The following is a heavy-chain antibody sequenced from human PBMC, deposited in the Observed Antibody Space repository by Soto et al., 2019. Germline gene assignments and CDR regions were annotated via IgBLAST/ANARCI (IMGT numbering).Heavy chain of an antibody. CDR3: ARGAGDSGSPRRAFDI. D-gene: IGHD1-26*01. CDR1: GGTFSSDA. CDR2: IIPIFGTA. V-gene: IGHV1-69*01. Sequence: QVQLVQSGAEVKKPGSSVKVSCKASGGTFSSDAISWVRQAPGQGLEWMGGIIPIFGTANYAQKFKGRVTITADDSTTTAYMELSSPRAEATAVYSCARGAGDSGSPRRAFDIWGQGTMVTVSS. J-gene: IGHJ3*02.